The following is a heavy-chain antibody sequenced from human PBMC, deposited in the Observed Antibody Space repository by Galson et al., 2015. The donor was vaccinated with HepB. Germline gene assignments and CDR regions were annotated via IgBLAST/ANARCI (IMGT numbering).Heavy chain of an antibody. V-gene: IGHV3-23*01. Sequence: SLRLSCAASGFTFNWYAMSWVRQAPGKGLEWVSSISGGGGSTYYADSVKGRFTISRDNSKNTLYLQMNSLRAEDTAVYYCAKGNYGSGSYYPLNYDHWGQGVLVPVSS. CDR1: GFTFNWYA. CDR3: AKGNYGSGSYYPLNYDH. J-gene: IGHJ4*02. D-gene: IGHD3-10*01. CDR2: ISGGGGST.